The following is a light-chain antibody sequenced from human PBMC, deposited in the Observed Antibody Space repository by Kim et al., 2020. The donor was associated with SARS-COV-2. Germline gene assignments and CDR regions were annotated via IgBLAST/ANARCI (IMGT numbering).Light chain of an antibody. CDR1: SSDVGSYNL. CDR3: CSYAGTCAVV. V-gene: IGLV2-23*02. Sequence: GQSITISCTGTSSDVGSYNLVSWYQQHPGKVPKLMIFEVSKRPSGVSNRFSGSKSGNTASLTISGLQAEDEADYYCCSYAGTCAVVFGGGTQLTVL. J-gene: IGLJ2*01. CDR2: EVS.